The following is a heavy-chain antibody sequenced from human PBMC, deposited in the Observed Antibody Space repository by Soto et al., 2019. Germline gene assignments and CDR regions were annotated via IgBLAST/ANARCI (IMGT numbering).Heavy chain of an antibody. J-gene: IGHJ4*02. CDR1: GFTFTSSA. D-gene: IGHD3-22*01. Sequence: ASVKVSCKASGFTFTSSAVQWVRQVRGQRLEWIGWIVVGSGNTNYAQKFQERVTITRDMSTSTAYMELSSLRSEDTAVYYCAAESSYDSSGSDYWGQGTLVTVSS. CDR2: IVVGSGNT. CDR3: AAESSYDSSGSDY. V-gene: IGHV1-58*01.